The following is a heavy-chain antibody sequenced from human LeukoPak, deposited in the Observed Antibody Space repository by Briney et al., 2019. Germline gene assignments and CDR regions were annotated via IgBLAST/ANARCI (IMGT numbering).Heavy chain of an antibody. Sequence: PGGSLRLSCAASGFNFADDGMSWVRQVPGKGLEWVSGINWNGHSTYYSDSVKGRFTISRDNSKNTLYLQMNILRAEDTAVYYCAKALSSWIQTGHDYWGEGTLVTVSS. CDR1: GFNFADDG. J-gene: IGHJ4*02. CDR3: AKALSSWIQTGHDY. CDR2: INWNGHST. V-gene: IGHV3-20*04. D-gene: IGHD5-18*01.